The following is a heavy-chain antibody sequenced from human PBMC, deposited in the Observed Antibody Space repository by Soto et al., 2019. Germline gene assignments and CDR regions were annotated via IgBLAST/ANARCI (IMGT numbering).Heavy chain of an antibody. CDR3: ASHMITFGGRPPRLDY. Sequence: GGSLRLSCAASGFTFSSYWMSWVRQAPGKGLEWVANIEQDGSEKYYVDSVKGRFTISRDNAKNSLYLQMNSLRAEDTAVYYCASHMITFGGRPPRLDYWGQGTLVTVSS. CDR2: IEQDGSEK. D-gene: IGHD3-16*01. V-gene: IGHV3-7*01. J-gene: IGHJ4*02. CDR1: GFTFSSYW.